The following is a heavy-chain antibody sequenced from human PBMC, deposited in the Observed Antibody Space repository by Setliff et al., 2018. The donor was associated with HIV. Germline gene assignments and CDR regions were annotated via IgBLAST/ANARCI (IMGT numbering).Heavy chain of an antibody. V-gene: IGHV4-4*08. D-gene: IGHD2-15*01. Sequence: SETLSLTCSFSGGSISSHYWSWIRQTPGKGLEWIGTTYNAGRIPYNPSLRSRVTFSVDPSQNQFSLILRSVTAADTAVYFCARDSPTHSTPGFRDFYVLDVWGQGTPVTVSS. CDR1: GGSISSHY. CDR3: ARDSPTHSTPGFRDFYVLDV. J-gene: IGHJ6*02. CDR2: TYNAGRI.